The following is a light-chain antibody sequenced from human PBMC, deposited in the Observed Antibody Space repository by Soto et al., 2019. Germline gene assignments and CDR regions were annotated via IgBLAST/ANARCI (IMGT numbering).Light chain of an antibody. CDR2: AAS. Sequence: DIQMTQSPSSLSASVGDRVTITCRASQGIYNYLAWYQQKPGKVPKLLIFAASILHSGVPSRFSGSGSGTDFTLTISSLQPEDAATYYCQKHIGAPFTFGQGTKLEIK. J-gene: IGKJ2*01. V-gene: IGKV1-27*01. CDR1: QGIYNY. CDR3: QKHIGAPFT.